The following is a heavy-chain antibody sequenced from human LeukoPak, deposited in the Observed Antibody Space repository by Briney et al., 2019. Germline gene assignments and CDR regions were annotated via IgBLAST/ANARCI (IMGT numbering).Heavy chain of an antibody. CDR3: ARVPRESNSH. CDR2: MNPNRGHT. V-gene: IGHV1-8*01. J-gene: IGHJ4*02. D-gene: IGHD1-1*01. CDR1: GYTFINYD. Sequence: ASVKVSCKASGYTFINYDINWVRQATGQGLEWMGYMNPNRGHTVYAQKFQGRVTMTRDTSISTAYMELSSLRFDDTAVYYCARVPRESNSHWGQGTLVTVSS.